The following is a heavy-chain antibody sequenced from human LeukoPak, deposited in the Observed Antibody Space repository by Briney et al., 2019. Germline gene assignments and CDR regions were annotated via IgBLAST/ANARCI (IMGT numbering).Heavy chain of an antibody. V-gene: IGHV1-18*01. J-gene: IGHJ5*02. Sequence: ASVKVSCKASGYTFTSYGISWVRQAPGQGLEWMGWISAYNGNTNYAQKLQGRVTMTTDTSTSTAYMELSSLRSEDTAVYYCARGTLGYCSSTSCYPLNWFDPWGQGTLVTVSS. CDR1: GYTFTSYG. D-gene: IGHD2-2*01. CDR2: ISAYNGNT. CDR3: ARGTLGYCSSTSCYPLNWFDP.